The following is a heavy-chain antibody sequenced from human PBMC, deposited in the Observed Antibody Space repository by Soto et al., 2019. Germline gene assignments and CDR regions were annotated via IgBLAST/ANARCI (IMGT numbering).Heavy chain of an antibody. Sequence: SVKVSCKASGGTFSSYTISWVRQAPGQGLEWMGRIIPILGIANYAQKFQGRVTITADKSTSTAYMELSSLRSEDTAVYYCATERNGYCSSTSCPSDIWGQGTMVTVS. CDR3: ATERNGYCSSTSCPSDI. D-gene: IGHD2-2*01. V-gene: IGHV1-69*02. CDR2: IIPILGIA. J-gene: IGHJ3*02. CDR1: GGTFSSYT.